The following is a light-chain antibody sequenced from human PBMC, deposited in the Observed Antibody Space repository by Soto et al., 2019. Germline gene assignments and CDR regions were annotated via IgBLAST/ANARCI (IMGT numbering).Light chain of an antibody. Sequence: EIILTQSPGTLSLSPGEEATLSCRASQSVDSNYLAWYQQKPGQTPRLVIYGASSRATGIPDRFSGSGSGTDFTLTISRLEPEDFAVYYCQHYGNTPPSVTFGPGTKVDIK. CDR1: QSVDSNY. J-gene: IGKJ3*01. V-gene: IGKV3-20*01. CDR3: QHYGNTPPSVT. CDR2: GAS.